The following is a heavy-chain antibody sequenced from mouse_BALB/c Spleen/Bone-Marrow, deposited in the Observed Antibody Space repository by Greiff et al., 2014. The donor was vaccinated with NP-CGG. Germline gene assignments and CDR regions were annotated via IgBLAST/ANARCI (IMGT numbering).Heavy chain of an antibody. CDR2: ILPGSGST. Sequence: QVQLQQSGAELMKPGASVKISCKATGYTFSSYWIEWVKQRPGHGLEWIGEILPGSGSTNYNEKFKGKATFTADTSSNTAHMQLSSLTSEDSAVYYCARVWYRYFDVWGAGTTVTVSS. CDR1: GYTFSSYW. V-gene: IGHV1-9*01. CDR3: ARVWYRYFDV. J-gene: IGHJ1*01.